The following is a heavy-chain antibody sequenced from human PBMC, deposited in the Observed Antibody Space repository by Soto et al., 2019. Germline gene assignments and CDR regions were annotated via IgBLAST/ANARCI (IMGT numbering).Heavy chain of an antibody. J-gene: IGHJ6*02. V-gene: IGHV3-21*01. D-gene: IGHD3-10*01. Sequence: GGSLRLSCAASGFTFSSYSMNWVRQAPGKGLEWVSSISSSSSYIYYADSVKGRFTISRDNAKNSLYLQMNSLRAEDTAVYYCARDIDGSGIYYYYYYGMDVWGQGTTVTVSS. CDR3: ARDIDGSGIYYYYYYGMDV. CDR1: GFTFSSYS. CDR2: ISSSSSYI.